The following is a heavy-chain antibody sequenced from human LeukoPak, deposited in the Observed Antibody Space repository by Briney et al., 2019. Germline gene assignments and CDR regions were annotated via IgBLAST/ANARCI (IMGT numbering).Heavy chain of an antibody. Sequence: SETLSLTCTVSGGSISSSSAYWGWIRQPPGKGLEWIGSIYYSGSTHYHPSLKSRVTISVDTSKNQISLKLSSVTAADTAVYYCARRLVIIPTLDYWGQGTLVTVSS. J-gene: IGHJ4*02. CDR3: ARRLVIIPTLDY. CDR2: IYYSGST. V-gene: IGHV4-39*01. D-gene: IGHD3-9*01. CDR1: GGSISSSSAY.